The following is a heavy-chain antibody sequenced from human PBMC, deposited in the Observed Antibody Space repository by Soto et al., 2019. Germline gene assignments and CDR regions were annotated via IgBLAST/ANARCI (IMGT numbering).Heavy chain of an antibody. V-gene: IGHV4-59*08. CDR3: ARADTYEYYDFWSGYSSLGPFDY. CDR2: IYYSGST. Sequence: SETLSLTCTVSGGSISSYYWSWIRQPPGKGLEWIGYIYYSGSTNYNPSLKSRVTISVDTSKNQFSLKLSSVTAADTAVYYCARADTYEYYDFWSGYSSLGPFDYWGQGTXVTVSS. CDR1: GGSISSYY. D-gene: IGHD3-3*01. J-gene: IGHJ4*02.